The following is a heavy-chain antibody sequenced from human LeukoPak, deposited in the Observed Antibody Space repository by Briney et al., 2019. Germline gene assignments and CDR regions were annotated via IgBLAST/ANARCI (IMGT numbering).Heavy chain of an antibody. CDR3: ARGLRWVDY. Sequence: GGSLRLSCAASGFTLSNHWMSWGRQAPGKGLEWVANIKQDGREKYYVDSVKGRFTISRDNAKNSVYLQMNSLRVEDTAVYYCARGLRWVDYWGQGTLVTVSS. D-gene: IGHD4-23*01. V-gene: IGHV3-7*01. CDR1: GFTLSNHW. J-gene: IGHJ4*02. CDR2: IKQDGREK.